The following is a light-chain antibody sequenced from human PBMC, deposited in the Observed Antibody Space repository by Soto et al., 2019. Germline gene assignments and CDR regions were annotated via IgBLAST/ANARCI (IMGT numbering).Light chain of an antibody. CDR3: QQSYSIPLT. CDR2: WAS. J-gene: IGKJ1*01. Sequence: DIVMTHSPDSLAVSLGERATINCKSSQSIFYSSNNKNYLAWYQQKPGQPPKLLIYWASTRESGVPDRFSGSGSGTDFTLTISSLQAEDVALYYCQQSYSIPLTFGQGTKVDIK. V-gene: IGKV4-1*01. CDR1: QSIFYSSNNKNY.